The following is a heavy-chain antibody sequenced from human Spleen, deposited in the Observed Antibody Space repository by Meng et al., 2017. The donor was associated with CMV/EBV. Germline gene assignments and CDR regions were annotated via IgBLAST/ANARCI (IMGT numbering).Heavy chain of an antibody. CDR2: SKSKADGGTT. V-gene: IGHV3-15*01. J-gene: IGHJ4*02. CDR3: TADLKEFWSGYYDFDY. Sequence: GESLKISCVSSGLTFTDAWMSWVRQAPGKGLEWVGRSKSKADGGTTDFAAPVQGRFTISRDDSKKTLYLQMKSLKTEDTAVYYCTADLKEFWSGYYDFDYWGQGSLVTVSS. D-gene: IGHD3-3*01. CDR1: GLTFTDAW.